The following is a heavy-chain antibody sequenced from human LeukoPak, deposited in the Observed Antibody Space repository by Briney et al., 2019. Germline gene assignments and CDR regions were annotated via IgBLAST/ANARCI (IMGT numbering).Heavy chain of an antibody. CDR3: ARTRWLSGSDI. CDR1: GYSFTDHY. CDR2: MNPNSGNT. V-gene: IGHV1-8*03. J-gene: IGHJ3*02. D-gene: IGHD5-24*01. Sequence: ASVKVSCKASGYSFTDHYMHWVRQATGQGLEWMGWMNPNSGNTGYAQKFQGRVTITRNTSISTAYMELSSLRSEDTAVYYCARTRWLSGSDIWGQGTMVTVSS.